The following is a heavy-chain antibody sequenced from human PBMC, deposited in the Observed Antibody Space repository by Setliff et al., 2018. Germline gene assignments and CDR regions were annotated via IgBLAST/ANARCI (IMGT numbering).Heavy chain of an antibody. V-gene: IGHV1-18*01. CDR1: RGTFSSYA. CDR2: ISAYNGNT. D-gene: IGHD2-21*02. Sequence: ASVKVSCKASRGTFSSYAISWVRQAPGQGLEWMGWISAYNGNTNYAQKLQGRVTMTTDTSTSTAYMELRSLRSDDTAIYYCARDPYCGGDCRKDLWGQGTLVTVSS. CDR3: ARDPYCGGDCRKDL. J-gene: IGHJ5*02.